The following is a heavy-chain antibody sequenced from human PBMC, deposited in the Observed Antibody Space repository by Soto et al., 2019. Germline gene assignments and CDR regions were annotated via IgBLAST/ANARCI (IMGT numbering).Heavy chain of an antibody. J-gene: IGHJ6*02. V-gene: IGHV4-39*01. CDR1: GGSISSSSYY. Sequence: SETLSLTCTVSGGSISSSSYYWGWIRQPPGKGLEWIGSIYYSGSTYYNPSLKSRVTISVDTSKNQFSLKLSSVTAADTAVYYCARLVGVDILTGYFFYYGMDVWCQGTTVTVS. CDR2: IYYSGST. CDR3: ARLVGVDILTGYFFYYGMDV. D-gene: IGHD3-9*01.